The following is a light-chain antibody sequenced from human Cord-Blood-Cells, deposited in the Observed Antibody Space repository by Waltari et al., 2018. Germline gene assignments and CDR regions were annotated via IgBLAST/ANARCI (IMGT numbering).Light chain of an antibody. Sequence: QSVLTQPPSASGTPGQRFTISCSGSSSNLGSTYVYWYQQLPGTAPKLLIYRNNQRPSGVPDRFSGSKSGTSASLAISGLRSEDEADYYCAAWDDSLSGPVFGGGTKLTVL. CDR2: RNN. CDR1: SSNLGSTY. CDR3: AAWDDSLSGPV. J-gene: IGLJ3*02. V-gene: IGLV1-47*01.